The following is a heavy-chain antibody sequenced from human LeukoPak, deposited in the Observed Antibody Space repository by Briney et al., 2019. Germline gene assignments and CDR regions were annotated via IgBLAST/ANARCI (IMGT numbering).Heavy chain of an antibody. V-gene: IGHV1-2*02. CDR1: GYTFTGYY. CDR3: ARDLGILGPAFDI. CDR2: INPNSGGT. Sequence: ASVKVSCKASGYTFTGYYMHWVRQAPGQGLEWMGWINPNSGGTNYAQKFQGRVTMTRDTSISTAYMELSRLRSDDTAVYYCARDLGILGPAFDIWGQGTMVTVSS. J-gene: IGHJ3*02. D-gene: IGHD1-26*01.